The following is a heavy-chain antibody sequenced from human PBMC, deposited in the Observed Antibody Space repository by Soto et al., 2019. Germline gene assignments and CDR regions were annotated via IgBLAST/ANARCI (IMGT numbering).Heavy chain of an antibody. CDR1: GGTFSSYT. CDR3: AREDCGSTSCYYYFDN. Sequence: ASVKVSCKASGGTFSSYTINWVRQAPGQGLEWMGRITPILGIANYAQKFQGRVTVTADKSTSTAYMELSSLRSEDTAVYYCAREDCGSTSCYYYFDNWGQGTLVTVSS. CDR2: ITPILGIA. J-gene: IGHJ4*02. V-gene: IGHV1-69*04. D-gene: IGHD2-2*01.